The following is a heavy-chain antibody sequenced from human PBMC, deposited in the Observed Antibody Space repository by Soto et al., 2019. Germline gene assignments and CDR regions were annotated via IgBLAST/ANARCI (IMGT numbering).Heavy chain of an antibody. Sequence: QVQLVQSGAAVKKPGSSVKVSCKASGGTFSSYTISWVRQAPGQGLEWMGRIIPILGIANYAQKFQGRVTITADKSTSTAYMELSSLRSEDTAVYYCASGDIVVVPAAHDYWGQGTLVAVSS. CDR2: IIPILGIA. J-gene: IGHJ4*02. CDR1: GGTFSSYT. D-gene: IGHD2-2*01. CDR3: ASGDIVVVPAAHDY. V-gene: IGHV1-69*02.